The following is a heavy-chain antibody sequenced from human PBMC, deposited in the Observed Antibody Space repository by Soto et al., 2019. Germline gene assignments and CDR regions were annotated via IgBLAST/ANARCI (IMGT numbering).Heavy chain of an antibody. Sequence: AAVKDSCKASGYTFTSYDINSVRQATGQGLEWMGWMNPNSGNTGYAQKFQGRVTMTRNTSISTAYMELSSLKSEDTAVYYCARGDGSGWYLDYYYMDVWGKGTTVTVSS. V-gene: IGHV1-8*01. CDR3: ARGDGSGWYLDYYYMDV. CDR2: MNPNSGNT. CDR1: GYTFTSYD. J-gene: IGHJ6*03. D-gene: IGHD6-19*01.